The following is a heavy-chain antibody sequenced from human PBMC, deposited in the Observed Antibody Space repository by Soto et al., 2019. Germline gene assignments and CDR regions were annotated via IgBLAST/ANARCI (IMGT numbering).Heavy chain of an antibody. V-gene: IGHV3-23*01. CDR3: ANGYCTNGVCYPPFDY. Sequence: GGSLRLSCAASGFTFSSYAMSWVRQAPGKGLEWVSAISGSGGSTYYADSVKGRFTISRDNSKNTLYLQMNSLRAEDTAVYYCANGYCTNGVCYPPFDYWGQGTLVTVSS. CDR1: GFTFSSYA. J-gene: IGHJ4*02. CDR2: ISGSGGST. D-gene: IGHD2-8*01.